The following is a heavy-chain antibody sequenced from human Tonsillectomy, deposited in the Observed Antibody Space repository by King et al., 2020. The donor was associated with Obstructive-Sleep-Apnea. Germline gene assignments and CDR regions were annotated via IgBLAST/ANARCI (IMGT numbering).Heavy chain of an antibody. D-gene: IGHD5-12*01. V-gene: IGHV1-46*01. CDR1: GYSFTSYY. CDR2: IDASGGST. Sequence: AQLVQSGAEVKKSGASVKVSCKASGYSFTSYYIHWVRQAPGHGLEWMGIIDASGGSTSSAQMFQGRITMTRDTSTGTVFMELSSLRFEDTAVYYCARGVDIGYDFGLGHWGQGTLVTVSS. CDR3: ARGVDIGYDFGLGH. J-gene: IGHJ4*02.